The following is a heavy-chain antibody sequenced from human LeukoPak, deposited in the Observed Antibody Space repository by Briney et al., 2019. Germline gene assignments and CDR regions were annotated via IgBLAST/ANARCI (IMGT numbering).Heavy chain of an antibody. CDR1: GYTLTGYY. CDR3: ARDDYDSSALGAFDI. V-gene: IGHV1-2*02. CDR2: INPNSGGT. D-gene: IGHD3-22*01. Sequence: ASVKVSCKASGYTLTGYYMHWVRQAPGQGLEWMGWINPNSGGTNYAQKLQGRVTMTTDTSTSTAYMELRSLRSDDTAVYYCARDDYDSSALGAFDIWGQGTMVTVSS. J-gene: IGHJ3*02.